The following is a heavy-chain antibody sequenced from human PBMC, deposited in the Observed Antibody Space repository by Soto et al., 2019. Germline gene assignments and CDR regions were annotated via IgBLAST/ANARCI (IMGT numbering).Heavy chain of an antibody. J-gene: IGHJ4*02. Sequence: GASVKVSCKASGYTFTSYDINWVRQATGQGLEWMGWMNPNSGNTGYAQKFQGRVTISRDTSASTAYMELTSLRSEDTAVYYCARDTGDGTFDFWGQGTLVTVSS. D-gene: IGHD7-27*01. V-gene: IGHV1-8*01. CDR2: MNPNSGNT. CDR1: GYTFTSYD. CDR3: ARDTGDGTFDF.